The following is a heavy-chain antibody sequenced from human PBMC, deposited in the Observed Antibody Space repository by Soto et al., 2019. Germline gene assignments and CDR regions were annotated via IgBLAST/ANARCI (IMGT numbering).Heavy chain of an antibody. CDR3: ARENSNARLDYYYGMDV. Sequence: QVQLVESGGGLVKPGGSLRLSCAASGFTFSDCYMSWIRQAPGKGLEWVSYISSSGSTIYYADSVKGRFTISRDNAKNSLYLQMNSLRAEDTAVYYCARENSNARLDYYYGMDVWGQGTTVTVSS. CDR1: GFTFSDCY. CDR2: ISSSGSTI. D-gene: IGHD4-4*01. V-gene: IGHV3-11*01. J-gene: IGHJ6*02.